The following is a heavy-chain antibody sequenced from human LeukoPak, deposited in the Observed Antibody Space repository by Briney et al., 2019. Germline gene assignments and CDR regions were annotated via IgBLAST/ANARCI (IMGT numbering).Heavy chain of an antibody. CDR3: ASPYSGYDYNFDH. J-gene: IGHJ4*02. V-gene: IGHV3-64D*06. D-gene: IGHD5-12*01. CDR2: ISSNGGST. CDR1: GFTFSSYA. Sequence: GGALRLSCSASGFTFSSYAMHWVRQAPGKGLEYVSSISSNGGSTYYADSVKGRFTISRDNSKNTLFLQMSSLRTEDTAVYYCASPYSGYDYNFDHWGQGTLVTVSS.